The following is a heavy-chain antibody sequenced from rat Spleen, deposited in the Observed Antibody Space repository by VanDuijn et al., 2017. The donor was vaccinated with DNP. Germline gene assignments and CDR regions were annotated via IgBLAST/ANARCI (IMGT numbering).Heavy chain of an antibody. Sequence: EVQLQESGSGLVKPSQSLSLTCSVTGYSITSHYWGWIRNFPGNKMEYIGHISYSGSTNYNPSLKSRISITRDTSKNHFFLHLNSVTTEDTATYYCARWTRYFDYWGQGVMVTVSS. V-gene: IGHV3-1*01. CDR2: ISYSGST. D-gene: IGHD1-7*01. J-gene: IGHJ2*01. CDR1: GYSITSHY. CDR3: ARWTRYFDY.